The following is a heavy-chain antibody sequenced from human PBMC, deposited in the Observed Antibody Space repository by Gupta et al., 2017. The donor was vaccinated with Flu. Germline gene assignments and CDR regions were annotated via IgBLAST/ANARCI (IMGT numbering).Heavy chain of an antibody. J-gene: IGHJ4*02. CDR2: ISYDGGSI. V-gene: IGHV3-30-3*01. Sequence: QEQLVESGGGVVQPGRSLRLSCAASGFSFSSYAMYWSRQAPGKGLEWVAVISYDGGSIDYADSGKCRFTISRDNSKNTLYLQMNSLRADDTAVYYCAGYGDFASWGQGALVTVSS. CDR3: AGYGDFAS. CDR1: GFSFSSYA. D-gene: IGHD4-17*01.